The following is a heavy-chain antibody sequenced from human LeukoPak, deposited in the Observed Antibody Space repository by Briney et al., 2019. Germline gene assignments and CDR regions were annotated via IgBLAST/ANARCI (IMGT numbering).Heavy chain of an antibody. CDR3: ANCGGDCYAPLDY. J-gene: IGHJ4*02. Sequence: GGSLRLSCAASGFTFSSFAMSWFRQAPGKGLEWVSTISGSGGSTYYADSVKGRFTISRDNSKNTLYLQMNSLRAEDTAVYYCANCGGDCYAPLDYWGQGTLVTVSS. V-gene: IGHV3-23*01. D-gene: IGHD2-21*02. CDR2: ISGSGGST. CDR1: GFTFSSFA.